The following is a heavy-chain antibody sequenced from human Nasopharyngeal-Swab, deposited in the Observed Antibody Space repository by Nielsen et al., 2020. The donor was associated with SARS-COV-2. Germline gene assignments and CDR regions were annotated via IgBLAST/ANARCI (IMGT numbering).Heavy chain of an antibody. CDR3: ARANLGYYYGSGSYAFDI. Sequence: GESLKISCAASGFTFSSYDMHWVRQATGKGLEWVSAIGTAGDTYYPGSVKGRFTISRENAKNSLYLQMNSLRAGGTAVYYCARANLGYYYGSGSYAFDIWGQGTMVTVSS. CDR1: GFTFSSYD. D-gene: IGHD3-10*01. CDR2: IGTAGDT. V-gene: IGHV3-13*01. J-gene: IGHJ3*02.